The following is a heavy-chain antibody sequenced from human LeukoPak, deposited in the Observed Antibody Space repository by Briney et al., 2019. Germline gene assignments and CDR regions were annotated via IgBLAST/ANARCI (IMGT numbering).Heavy chain of an antibody. CDR2: IKSKTDGGTT. J-gene: IGHJ4*02. Sequence: PGGSLRLSCAASGFTFSNAWMNWVRQAPGKGLEWVGRIKSKTDGGTTEYAAPVKGRFTISRDDSKNTLYLQMSSLKTEDTAVYYCITDQAYYYDSSGYYRRRSYFDYWGQGTLVTVSS. V-gene: IGHV3-15*07. D-gene: IGHD3-22*01. CDR1: GFTFSNAW. CDR3: ITDQAYYYDSSGYYRRRSYFDY.